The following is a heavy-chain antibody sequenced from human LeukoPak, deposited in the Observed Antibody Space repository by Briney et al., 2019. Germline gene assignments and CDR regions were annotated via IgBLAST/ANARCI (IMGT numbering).Heavy chain of an antibody. CDR3: ARPPLIVVVIADLDAFDI. Sequence: PSETLSLTRAVSGYSISSGYYWGWIRQPPGKGLEWIGSIYHSGSTYYNPALKSRVTISVYTSKNQFSLKLSSVTAADTAVYYCARPPLIVVVIADLDAFDIWGQGTVVTVSS. CDR1: GYSISSGYY. CDR2: IYHSGST. V-gene: IGHV4-38-2*01. D-gene: IGHD2-21*01. J-gene: IGHJ3*02.